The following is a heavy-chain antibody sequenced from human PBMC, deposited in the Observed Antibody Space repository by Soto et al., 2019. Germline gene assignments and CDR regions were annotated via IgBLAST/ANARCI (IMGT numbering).Heavy chain of an antibody. V-gene: IGHV1-8*01. Sequence: ASVKVSCKASGYTFTSYDINWVRQATGQGLEWMGWMNPNSGNTGYAQKFQGRVTMTRNTSISTAYMELSSLRSEDTAVYYCARGGYSYGSYYYYYMDVWGKGTTVTVSS. D-gene: IGHD5-18*01. CDR1: GYTFTSYD. J-gene: IGHJ6*03. CDR2: MNPNSGNT. CDR3: ARGGYSYGSYYYYYMDV.